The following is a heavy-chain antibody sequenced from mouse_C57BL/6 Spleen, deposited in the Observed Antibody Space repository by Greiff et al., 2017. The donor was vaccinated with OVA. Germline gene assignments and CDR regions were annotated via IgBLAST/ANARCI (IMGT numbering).Heavy chain of an antibody. Sequence: LMESGGGLVKPGGSLKLSCAASGFTFSSYAMSWVRQTPEKRLAWVATISDGGSYTYYPDNVKGRFTISRDNAKNNLYLQMSHLKSEDTAMYYCARDPDYYGRYAMDYWGQGTSVTVSS. CDR1: GFTFSSYA. V-gene: IGHV5-4*01. CDR2: ISDGGSYT. CDR3: ARDPDYYGRYAMDY. D-gene: IGHD1-1*01. J-gene: IGHJ4*01.